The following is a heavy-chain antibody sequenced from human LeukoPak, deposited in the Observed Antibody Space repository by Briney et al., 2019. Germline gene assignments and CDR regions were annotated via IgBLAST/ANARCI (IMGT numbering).Heavy chain of an antibody. CDR1: GGSFSGYY. CDR2: INHSGST. V-gene: IGHV4-34*01. J-gene: IGHJ6*04. Sequence: SETLSLTCAVYGGSFSGYYWSWIRQPPGKGLEWIGEINHSGSTNYNPSLKSRVTISVDASKNQFSLKLSSVTAADTAVYYCARRGRITMVRGVNYGMDVWGKGTTVTVSS. D-gene: IGHD3-10*01. CDR3: ARRGRITMVRGVNYGMDV.